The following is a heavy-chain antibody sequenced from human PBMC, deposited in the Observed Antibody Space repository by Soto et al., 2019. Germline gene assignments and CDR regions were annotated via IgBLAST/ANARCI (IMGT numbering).Heavy chain of an antibody. J-gene: IGHJ4*02. Sequence: QVQLVQSGAEVKKPGSSVKVSCKASGGTFSSYTISWVRQAPGQGLEWMGRIIPILGIANYAQKFQGRVTITADKSTSTAYMELSSLRSEDTAVYYCARDRVVVPAAIIYFDYWGQGTLVTVSS. CDR2: IIPILGIA. CDR3: ARDRVVVPAAIIYFDY. CDR1: GGTFSSYT. D-gene: IGHD2-2*01. V-gene: IGHV1-69*08.